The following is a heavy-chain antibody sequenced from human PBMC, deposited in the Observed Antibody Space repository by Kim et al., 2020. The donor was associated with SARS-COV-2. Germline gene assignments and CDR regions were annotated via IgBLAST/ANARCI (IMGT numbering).Heavy chain of an antibody. CDR3: ASGTVYGSGSYFDEEDY. J-gene: IGHJ4*02. D-gene: IGHD3-10*01. V-gene: IGHV4-31*03. CDR2: IYYSGST. Sequence: SETLSLTCTVSGGSISSGGYYWSWIRQHPGKGLEWIGYIYYSGSTYYNPSLKSRVTISVDTSKNQFSLKLSSVTAADTAVYYCASGTVYGSGSYFDEEDYWGQGTLVTVSS. CDR1: GGSISSGGYY.